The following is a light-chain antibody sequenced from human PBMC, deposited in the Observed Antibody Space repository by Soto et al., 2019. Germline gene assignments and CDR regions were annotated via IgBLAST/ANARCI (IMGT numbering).Light chain of an antibody. CDR2: DAS. J-gene: IGKJ4*01. CDR3: QQRSNWPLT. CDR1: QSVRSY. Sequence: EIVLIQSPATLSLSPGERATLSCRASQSVRSYLAWYQQKIGQAPRLLIYDASNRATGIPARFSGSGSGTDFTLTISSLEPEDFAVYYCQQRSNWPLTFGGGTKVEIK. V-gene: IGKV3-11*01.